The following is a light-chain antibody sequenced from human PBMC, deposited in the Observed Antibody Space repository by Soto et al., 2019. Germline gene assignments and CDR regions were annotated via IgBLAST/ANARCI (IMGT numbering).Light chain of an antibody. CDR2: SNN. V-gene: IGLV1-44*01. CDR3: AAWDDSLNGYV. Sequence: QSVLTQPPSASGTPGQRVTISCSGSSSNIGSNTVNWYRQLPGTAPKLLIYSNNQRPSGVPDRFSGSKSGTSASLAISGLQSEDEADYYCAAWDDSLNGYVFGTGTK. CDR1: SSNIGSNT. J-gene: IGLJ1*01.